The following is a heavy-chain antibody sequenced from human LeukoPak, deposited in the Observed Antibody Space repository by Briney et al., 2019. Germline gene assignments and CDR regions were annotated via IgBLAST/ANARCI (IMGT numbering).Heavy chain of an antibody. V-gene: IGHV3-30*02. CDR1: GFTFSSCW. D-gene: IGHD2/OR15-2a*01. Sequence: GGSLRLSCAASGFTFSSCWMSWVRQAPGKGLEWVAFISYDGSTKTYADSVKGRFTTSRDISLHLQMNSLRAEDTAVYYCVRNNNNDYWGQGTLVTVSS. J-gene: IGHJ4*02. CDR2: ISYDGSTK. CDR3: VRNNNNDY.